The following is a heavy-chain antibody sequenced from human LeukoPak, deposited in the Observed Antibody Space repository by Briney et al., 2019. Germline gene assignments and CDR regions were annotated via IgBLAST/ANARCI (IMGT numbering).Heavy chain of an antibody. J-gene: IGHJ5*02. CDR2: ISGSGVNT. Sequence: GGSLRLSFTVSGFIFSNYAMTWVRQAPETGLEWVSAISGSGVNTYYADSVKGRFTISRDNSKDTLYLQMNTLRADDTAVYYCAKGGHFSWFDPWGQGTLVTVSS. V-gene: IGHV3-23*01. D-gene: IGHD1-26*01. CDR1: GFIFSNYA. CDR3: AKGGHFSWFDP.